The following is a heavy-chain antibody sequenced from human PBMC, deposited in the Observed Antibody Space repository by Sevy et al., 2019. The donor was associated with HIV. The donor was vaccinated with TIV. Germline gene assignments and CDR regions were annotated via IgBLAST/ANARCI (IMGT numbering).Heavy chain of an antibody. J-gene: IGHJ6*02. V-gene: IGHV3-7*01. CDR1: GFTFSSYW. CDR2: IKQDGSEK. CDR3: ARDPRDDFWSGNYGMDV. Sequence: GGSLRLSCAASGFTFSSYWMSWVRQAPGKGLEWVANIKQDGSEKYYVDSVKGRFTISRDNAKNSLYLKMNSLRAEDTAVYYCARDPRDDFWSGNYGMDVWGQGTTVTVSS. D-gene: IGHD3-3*01.